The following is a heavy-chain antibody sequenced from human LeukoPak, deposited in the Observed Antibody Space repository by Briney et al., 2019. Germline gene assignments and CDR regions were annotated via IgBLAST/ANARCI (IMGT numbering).Heavy chain of an antibody. D-gene: IGHD3-22*01. CDR2: ISGSGGSA. V-gene: IGHV3-23*01. CDR1: GFTFSSYA. J-gene: IGHJ4*02. Sequence: RGSLRLSCAASGFTFSSYAMSWVRQAPGKGLEWVSAISGSGGSAYYADSVKGRFTISRDNSKNTLYLQMNSLRAEDTAVYYRAKDGNYYYDSSGYSDYWGQGTLVTVSS. CDR3: AKDGNYYYDSSGYSDY.